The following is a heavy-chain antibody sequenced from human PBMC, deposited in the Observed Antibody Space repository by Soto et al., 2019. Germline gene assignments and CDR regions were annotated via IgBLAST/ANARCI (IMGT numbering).Heavy chain of an antibody. J-gene: IGHJ6*02. Sequence: QVQLVQSGAEVKKPGASVKVFCKASGYTFTGYYMHWVRQAPGQGLEWMGWINPNSGGTNYAQKFQGWVTMTRDTSISTAYMELSRLRSDDTAVYYCARGPMLYCSGGSCYLYYYYGMDVWGQGTTVTVSS. V-gene: IGHV1-2*04. D-gene: IGHD2-15*01. CDR1: GYTFTGYY. CDR2: INPNSGGT. CDR3: ARGPMLYCSGGSCYLYYYYGMDV.